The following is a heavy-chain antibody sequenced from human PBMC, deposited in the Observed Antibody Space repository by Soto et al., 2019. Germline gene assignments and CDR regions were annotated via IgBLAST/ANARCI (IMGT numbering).Heavy chain of an antibody. D-gene: IGHD3-22*01. Sequence: QVQLVQSGAEVKKPGSSVKVSCKASGGTFSSYAISWVRQAPGQGLEWMGGIIPIFGTANYAQKFKGRVTIIATESTSTAYMELSSLISEDTAVYYCARASEGEDSSGYYLPCYWGQGTLVAVSS. J-gene: IGHJ4*02. V-gene: IGHV1-69*01. CDR1: GGTFSSYA. CDR3: ARASEGEDSSGYYLPCY. CDR2: IIPIFGTA.